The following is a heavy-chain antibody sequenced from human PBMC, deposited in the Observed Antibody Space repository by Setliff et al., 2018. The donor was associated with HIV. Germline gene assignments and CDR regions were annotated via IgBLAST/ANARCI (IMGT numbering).Heavy chain of an antibody. J-gene: IGHJ4*02. D-gene: IGHD5-18*01. Sequence: NPSETLSLTCTVSGGSISNYYWSWIRQPPGKGLEWIGHIYSSGSTNYNPSLKSRVTISVDTSKNQFSLKLSSVTAADTAVYYCARDESQAEVHRGYSYGSFDYWGQGTLVTVSS. CDR1: GGSISNYY. V-gene: IGHV4-59*12. CDR2: IYSSGST. CDR3: ARDESQAEVHRGYSYGSFDY.